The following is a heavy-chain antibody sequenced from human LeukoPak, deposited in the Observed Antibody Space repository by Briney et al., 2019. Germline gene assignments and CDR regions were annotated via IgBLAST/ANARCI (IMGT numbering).Heavy chain of an antibody. CDR3: AKVGMVVTVGFDY. V-gene: IGHV3-23*01. CDR1: GFTFSSYA. D-gene: IGHD2-21*02. J-gene: IGHJ4*02. CDR2: SGSGGST. Sequence: PGGSLRLSCAASGFTFSSYAMSWVRQAPGKGLEWVSASGSGGSTYYADSVKGRFTISRDNSKNTLYLQMNSLGAEDTAVYYCAKVGMVVTVGFDYWGQGTLVTVSS.